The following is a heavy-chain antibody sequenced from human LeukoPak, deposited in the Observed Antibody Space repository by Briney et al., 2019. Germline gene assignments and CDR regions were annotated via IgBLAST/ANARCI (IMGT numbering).Heavy chain of an antibody. Sequence: ASVKVSCKASGYTFTGYYMHWVRQAPGQGLEWMGCINPNSGGTNYAQKYQGRVTMSRDTSIRTAYMELSRLRSDATAVYYCARGYCSGGSCYVVYYYYYYGMDVWGQGPTVTVSS. V-gene: IGHV1-2*02. CDR1: GYTFTGYY. J-gene: IGHJ6*02. CDR3: ARGYCSGGSCYVVYYYYYYGMDV. D-gene: IGHD2-15*01. CDR2: INPNSGGT.